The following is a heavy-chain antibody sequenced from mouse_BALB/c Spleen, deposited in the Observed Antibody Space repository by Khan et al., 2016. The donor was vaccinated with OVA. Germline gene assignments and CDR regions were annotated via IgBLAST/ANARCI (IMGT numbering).Heavy chain of an antibody. D-gene: IGHD1-2*01. CDR2: ISYSGST. J-gene: IGHJ2*01. CDR3: ARTARITY. CDR1: GYSITSGYG. Sequence: EVQLQESGPGLVKPSQSLSLTCTVTGYSITSGYGGNWIRQSPGNKMEWRGYISYSGSTNYNPSLKSRISITRDTSKHQFFLHLHSVTTEDTATYYCARTARITYWGQGTTLTVSS. V-gene: IGHV3-1*02.